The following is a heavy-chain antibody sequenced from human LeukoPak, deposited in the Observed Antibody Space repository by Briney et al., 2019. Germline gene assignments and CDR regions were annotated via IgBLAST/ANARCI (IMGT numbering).Heavy chain of an antibody. J-gene: IGHJ4*02. CDR3: AKVRWEWLRLAFDD. CDR1: GFTLGSYA. Sequence: GGSLRLSCEASGFTLGSYAMSWVRQAPGKGLEWVSGISASGLTTYYGASVRGRFTISRDNSNNTLLLQRNSLRAENTAVYYCAKVRWEWLRLAFDDWGQGALVTVSS. V-gene: IGHV3-23*01. CDR2: ISASGLTT. D-gene: IGHD5-12*01.